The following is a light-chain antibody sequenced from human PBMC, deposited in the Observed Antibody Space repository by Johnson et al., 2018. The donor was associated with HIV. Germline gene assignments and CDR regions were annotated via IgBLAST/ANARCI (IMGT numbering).Light chain of an antibody. V-gene: IGLV1-51*01. CDR1: SSNIGNNY. CDR3: GTWDSSLSASYG. Sequence: QSVLTQPPSVSAAPGQKVTISCSGSSSNIGNNYVSWYQQLPGTAPKLLIYDNNKRPSGIPDRFSGSKSGTSATLGITGLQTGDEADYYCGTWDSSLSASYGCGTGTKVTVL. J-gene: IGLJ1*01. CDR2: DNN.